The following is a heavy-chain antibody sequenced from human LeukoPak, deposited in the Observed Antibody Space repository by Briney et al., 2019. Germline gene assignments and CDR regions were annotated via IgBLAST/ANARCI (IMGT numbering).Heavy chain of an antibody. CDR1: GYSFPTYG. CDR3: ERSTGRYSGYNWYFDY. J-gene: IGHJ4*02. CDR2: VSPNNGNT. Sequence: GASVKLSCKASGYSFPTYGIHWLRQAPGQGLEWVGWVSPNNGNTHYAQRVQGRVSMTADTPTGTASMELRSLRSDDTAVYYCERSTGRYSGYNWYFDYWGQGTLATVSS. V-gene: IGHV1-18*04. D-gene: IGHD5-12*01.